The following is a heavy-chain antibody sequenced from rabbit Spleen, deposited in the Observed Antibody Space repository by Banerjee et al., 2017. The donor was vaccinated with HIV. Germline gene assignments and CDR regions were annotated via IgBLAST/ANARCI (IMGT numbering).Heavy chain of an antibody. CDR2: IDSNRDSDK. V-gene: IGHV1S45*01. J-gene: IGHJ4*01. CDR3: ARDLPDIIGWNFGF. Sequence: QEQLVESGGGLVQPGGSLKLSCTASGFSFSNKAVMCWVRQAPGKGLEWIASIDSNRDSDKWYASWAKGRFTISKTSSTTVDLKMTSLTAADTATYFCARDLPDIIGWNFGFWGPGTLVTVS. D-gene: IGHD1-1*01. CDR1: GFSFSNKAV.